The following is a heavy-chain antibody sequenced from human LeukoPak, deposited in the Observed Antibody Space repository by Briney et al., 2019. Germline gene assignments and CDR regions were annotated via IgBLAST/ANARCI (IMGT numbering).Heavy chain of an antibody. D-gene: IGHD6-13*01. J-gene: IGHJ3*02. V-gene: IGHV4-61*02. CDR3: ARDSDSSSWYPNDAFDI. CDR1: GGSISSGSFC. CDR2: IYTSGST. Sequence: PSQTLSLTCTVSGGSISSGSFCWSWIRQPAGKGLEWIGRIYTSGSTNYNPSLKSRVTISVDTSKNQFSLKLSSVTAADTAVYYCARDSDSSSWYPNDAFDIWGQGTMVTVSS.